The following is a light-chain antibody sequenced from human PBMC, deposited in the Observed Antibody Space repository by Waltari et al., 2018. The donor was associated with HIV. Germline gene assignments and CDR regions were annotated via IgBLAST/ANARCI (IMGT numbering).Light chain of an antibody. V-gene: IGLV2-8*01. CDR3: TSYEGKNNLV. Sequence: QSALTQPPSASGSPGQSAPISRTGTSPEVLTYTYAPWYQQHPGEAPKILIYEVNKRPSGVPDRFSGSKSGNTASLTVSGLQADDEADYYCTSYEGKNNLVFGGGTKLTVL. CDR1: SPEVLTYTY. CDR2: EVN. J-gene: IGLJ2*01.